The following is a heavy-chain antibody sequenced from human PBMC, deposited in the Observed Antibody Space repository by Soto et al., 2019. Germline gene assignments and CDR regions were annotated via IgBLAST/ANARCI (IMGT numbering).Heavy chain of an antibody. Sequence: GGSLRLSCAASGFTFSSYGMHWVRQAPGKGLEWVAVISYDGSNKYYADSVKGRFTISRDNSKNTLYLQMNSLRAEDTAVYYCAKDSITGTMHPYYFDYWGQGTLVTVSS. D-gene: IGHD1-20*01. CDR1: GFTFSSYG. CDR3: AKDSITGTMHPYYFDY. CDR2: ISYDGSNK. J-gene: IGHJ4*02. V-gene: IGHV3-30*18.